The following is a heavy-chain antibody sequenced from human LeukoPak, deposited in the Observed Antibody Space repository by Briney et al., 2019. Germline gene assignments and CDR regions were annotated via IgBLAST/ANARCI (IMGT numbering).Heavy chain of an antibody. CDR3: ARRTNRYPYGVTIKGAFDI. V-gene: IGHV1-2*02. CDR1: GYTFTGYY. D-gene: IGHD4-17*01. J-gene: IGHJ3*02. CDR2: INPNSGGT. Sequence: GASVKVSCKASGYTFTGYYMHWVRQAPGQGLEWMGWINPNSGGTNYAQKFQGRVTMTRDTSISAAYMELSRLRSDDTAVYYCARRTNRYPYGVTIKGAFDIWGQGTIVTVSS.